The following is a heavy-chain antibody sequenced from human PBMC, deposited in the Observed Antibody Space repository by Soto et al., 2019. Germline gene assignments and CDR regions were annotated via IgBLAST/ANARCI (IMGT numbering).Heavy chain of an antibody. D-gene: IGHD5-12*01. Sequence: SETLSLTCAVSGGSISSSNWWSWVRQPPGKGLEWIGEIYHSGSTNYNPSLKSRVTISVDKSKNQFSLKLSSVTAADTAVYYCARVTGYSGYEYYFDYWGQGTLVTV. CDR2: IYHSGST. J-gene: IGHJ4*02. CDR1: GGSISSSNW. CDR3: ARVTGYSGYEYYFDY. V-gene: IGHV4-4*02.